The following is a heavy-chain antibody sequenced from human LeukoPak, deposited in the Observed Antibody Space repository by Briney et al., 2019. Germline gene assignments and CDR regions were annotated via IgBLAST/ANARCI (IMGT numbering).Heavy chain of an antibody. Sequence: SDTLSLPCTVSGGSLSSSSYYWGWIPQPPGKGLEWIGSIYYSGSTYYNPSLKSRVTISVDTSKNQFSLKLSSVTAADTAVYYCARDTRGIAAADPLDWGQGTLVTVSS. D-gene: IGHD6-13*01. CDR1: GGSLSSSSYY. CDR3: ARDTRGIAAADPLD. CDR2: IYYSGST. J-gene: IGHJ4*02. V-gene: IGHV4-39*07.